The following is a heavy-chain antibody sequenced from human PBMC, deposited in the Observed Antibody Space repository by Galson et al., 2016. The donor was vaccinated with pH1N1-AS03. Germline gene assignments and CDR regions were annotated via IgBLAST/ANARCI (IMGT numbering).Heavy chain of an antibody. CDR3: ARDANYDFWSGHDAFDI. D-gene: IGHD3-3*01. J-gene: IGHJ3*02. V-gene: IGHV1-69*06. CDR2: IIAMFGTA. Sequence: SVKVSCKASGYTFTYYYIHWVRQAPGQGLEWMGGIIAMFGTANYAQKVQGRVTITADKSTSTAYVELSSLRSEDTAVYYCARDANYDFWSGHDAFDIWGQGTMVTVSS. CDR1: GYTFTYYY.